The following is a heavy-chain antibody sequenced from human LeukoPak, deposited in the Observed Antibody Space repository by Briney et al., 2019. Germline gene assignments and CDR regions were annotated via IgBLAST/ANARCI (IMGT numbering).Heavy chain of an antibody. Sequence: SETLSLTCAVYGGSFSGYYWSWIRQHPGKGLEWIGYIYYSGSTYYNPSLKSRVTISLDTSKNQFSLKLSSVTAADTAVYYCARRPVTPVGYGMDVWGQGTTVTVSS. CDR1: GGSFSGYY. V-gene: IGHV4-31*11. J-gene: IGHJ6*02. CDR3: ARRPVTPVGYGMDV. D-gene: IGHD4-23*01. CDR2: IYYSGST.